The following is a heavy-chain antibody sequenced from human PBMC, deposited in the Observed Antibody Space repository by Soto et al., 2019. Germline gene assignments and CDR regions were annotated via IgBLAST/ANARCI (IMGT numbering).Heavy chain of an antibody. D-gene: IGHD2-2*01. Sequence: SATLSLTCTVSGGSISSSSYYWGWIRQPPGKGLDWIVSIYYSGSTYYNPSLKSRVTISVDTSKNQFSLKLSSVTAADTAVYYCARHSSSVVPAALYSDNWFDPWGQGTLVTVSS. CDR2: IYYSGST. CDR3: ARHSSSVVPAALYSDNWFDP. J-gene: IGHJ5*02. CDR1: GGSISSSSYY. V-gene: IGHV4-39*01.